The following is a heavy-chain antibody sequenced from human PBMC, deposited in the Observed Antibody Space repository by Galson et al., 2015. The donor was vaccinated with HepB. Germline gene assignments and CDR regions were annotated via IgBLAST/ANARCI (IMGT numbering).Heavy chain of an antibody. CDR1: GYSXXXYP. CDR3: AXDRPGEDCLGDCQFDH. J-gene: IGHJ4*02. Sequence: SVKVSCKASGYSXXXYPIHXXRQAXGQRLEWMGGINPDNGDTKYSQXXXGXXTIARDTSATTAYMGLXXLRSEDTAVXYCAXDRPGEDCLGDCQFDHWGQGTLVTVSS. D-gene: IGHD2-21*01. V-gene: IGHV1-3*01. CDR2: INPDNGDT.